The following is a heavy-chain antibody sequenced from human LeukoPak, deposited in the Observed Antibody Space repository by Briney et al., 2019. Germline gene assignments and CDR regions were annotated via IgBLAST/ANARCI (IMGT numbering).Heavy chain of an antibody. D-gene: IGHD3-16*01. CDR2: IYPGDADG. Sequence: GESLKFSCKGSGYSFTNYWIAWVRQLPGQGLGWMASIYPGDADGSDSPSFQGRVTMSVDKSISPTYLRWSSLKASDTAMYYCARRGWGFGVLKRDHDTFDIWGQRTMVTVSS. CDR1: GYSFTNYW. V-gene: IGHV5-51*03. J-gene: IGHJ3*02. CDR3: ARRGWGFGVLKRDHDTFDI.